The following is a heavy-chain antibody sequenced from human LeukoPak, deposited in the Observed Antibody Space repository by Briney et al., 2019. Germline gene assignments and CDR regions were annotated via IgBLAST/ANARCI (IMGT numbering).Heavy chain of an antibody. V-gene: IGHV4-4*09. D-gene: IGHD3-3*01. CDR1: GGSISSYY. J-gene: IGHJ6*03. Sequence: PSETLSLTCTGSGGSISSYYWSWIRQPPGKGLEGIGYIYTSGSTNYNPSLKSRVTISVDTSKNQFSLKLSSVTAADTAVYYCARSYYDFWSGYYQLGYMDVWGKGTTVTVSS. CDR3: ARSYYDFWSGYYQLGYMDV. CDR2: IYTSGST.